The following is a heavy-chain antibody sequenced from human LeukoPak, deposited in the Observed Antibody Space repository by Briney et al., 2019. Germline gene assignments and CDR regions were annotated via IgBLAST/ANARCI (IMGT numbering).Heavy chain of an antibody. J-gene: IGHJ4*02. CDR1: GFSFSDYA. Sequence: GGSMRLSCAASGFSFSDYAMTWVRQAPGKGLEWVSSTGDDTYYADSVKGRFTISRDDSKDTLFLQMNSLRVEDTAVYYCAKDATYKNSVWDYFDYLGQGTLVTVSS. CDR2: TGDDT. V-gene: IGHV3-23*01. CDR3: AKDATYKNSVWDYFDY. D-gene: IGHD5-24*01.